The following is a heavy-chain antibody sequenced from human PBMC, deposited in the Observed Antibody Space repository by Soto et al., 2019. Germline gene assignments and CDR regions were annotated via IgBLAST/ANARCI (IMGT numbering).Heavy chain of an antibody. CDR1: GYSLSSNSAG. J-gene: IGHJ6*02. Sequence: SQTLSLTCAVSGYSLSSNSAGWNWIRQSPSRGLEWLGRTYYRSRWYNDYAVSVKGRININPDTSKNQFSLQLNSVTPEDTAVYYCARDSTYSSTWYNGLDVWGQGTTVTVYS. D-gene: IGHD6-13*01. CDR2: TYYRSRWYN. CDR3: ARDSTYSSTWYNGLDV. V-gene: IGHV6-1*01.